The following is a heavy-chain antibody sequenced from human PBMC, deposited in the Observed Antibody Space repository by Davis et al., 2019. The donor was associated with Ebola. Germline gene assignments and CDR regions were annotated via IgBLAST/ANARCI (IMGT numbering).Heavy chain of an antibody. Sequence: PGGSLTLSCAASGFTFSTKTMSWVRQAPGKGLEWVASIRGSGGSTTYADSVQGRFTLSRDNYKNTLYLHMNSLRVEDTAIYYCAIIGGWGAPFGDWGQGTLVTVSS. J-gene: IGHJ1*01. CDR2: IRGSGGST. CDR1: GFTFSTKT. D-gene: IGHD7-27*01. V-gene: IGHV3-23*01. CDR3: AIIGGWGAPFGD.